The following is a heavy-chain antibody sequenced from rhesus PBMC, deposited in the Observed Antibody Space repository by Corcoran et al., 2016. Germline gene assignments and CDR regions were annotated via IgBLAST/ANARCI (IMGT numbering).Heavy chain of an antibody. CDR2: IYGGCGRT. J-gene: IGHJ3*01. Sequence: QVQLQQWGPGLVKPSETLSLTCAVSGGSISSNYWSWIRKSPGKGLEGIGYIYGGCGRTSYNPSHKSRVTISTDTSKNQFSLKLSSVTAADTAVYYCASRRYSSWLNAFDFWGQGLRVTVSS. D-gene: IGHD6-13*01. CDR3: ASRRYSSWLNAFDF. CDR1: GGSISSNY. V-gene: IGHV4-147*01.